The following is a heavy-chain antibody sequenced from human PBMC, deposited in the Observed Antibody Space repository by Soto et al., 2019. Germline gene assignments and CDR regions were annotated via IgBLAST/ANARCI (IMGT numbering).Heavy chain of an antibody. D-gene: IGHD1-20*01. CDR1: GGSISSGGYY. V-gene: IGHV4-31*03. CDR2: IYYSGST. CDR3: ARDPAVSGLDI. Sequence: QVQLQESGPGLVKPSETLSLTCTVSGGSISSGGYYWSWLRQPPGKGLDWIGYIYYSGSTYYNPSIKSRVTISVDMSKKPFSLKLSSVTAADTAVYYCARDPAVSGLDIWGQGTTVTVSS. J-gene: IGHJ3*02.